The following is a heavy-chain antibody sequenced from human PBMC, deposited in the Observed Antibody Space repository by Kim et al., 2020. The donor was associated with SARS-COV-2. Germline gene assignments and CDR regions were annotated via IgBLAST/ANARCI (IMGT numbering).Heavy chain of an antibody. D-gene: IGHD7-27*01. V-gene: IGHV1-69*01. CDR3: ARDTGDGYFDL. J-gene: IGHJ2*01. Sequence: NYAQKFQGRVTITADESTSTAYMELSSLRSEDTAVYYCARDTGDGYFDLWGRGTLVTVSS.